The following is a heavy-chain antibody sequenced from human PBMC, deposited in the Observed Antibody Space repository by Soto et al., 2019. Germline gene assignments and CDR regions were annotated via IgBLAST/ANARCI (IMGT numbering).Heavy chain of an antibody. CDR3: ARAQYYYDSSGYYLDAFDI. D-gene: IGHD3-22*01. CDR1: GGSVSSGSYY. Sequence: QVQLQESGPGLVKPSETLSLTCTVSGGSVSSGSYYWSWIRQPPGKGLEWIGCFYYSGSTNYNPSLKSRVTISVDTSKNQCSLKLSSVTAADTAVYYCARAQYYYDSSGYYLDAFDIWGQGTMVTVSS. CDR2: FYYSGST. J-gene: IGHJ3*02. V-gene: IGHV4-61*01.